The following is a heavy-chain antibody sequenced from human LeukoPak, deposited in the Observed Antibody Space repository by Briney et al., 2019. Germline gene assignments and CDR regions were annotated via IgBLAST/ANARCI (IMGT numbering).Heavy chain of an antibody. Sequence: SETLSLTCTVSGGSISSSSLYWGWIRQPPGKELEWIGTISYSGSTSYDPSLKSRVTIFVDASKKQSSLKLSSVTAADTAVYYCAGGFRGTIEPFDYWGQGTLVAVSS. CDR2: ISYSGST. CDR3: AGGFRGTIEPFDY. CDR1: GGSISSSSLY. V-gene: IGHV4-39*01. J-gene: IGHJ4*02. D-gene: IGHD3-10*01.